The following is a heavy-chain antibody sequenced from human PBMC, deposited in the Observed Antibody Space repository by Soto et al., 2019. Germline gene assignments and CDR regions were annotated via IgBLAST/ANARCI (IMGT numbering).Heavy chain of an antibody. Sequence: EVQLVESGGGLVKPGGSLRLSCAASGFTFSSYSMNWVRQAPGKGLEWVSYISSSSSYIYYADSVKGRFTISRDNAKNYLHLQMNSLRAEDTAVYYGARTYCSGGSGYNPKYFQHLGQGTLVTVSS. CDR3: ARTYCSGGSGYNPKYFQH. V-gene: IGHV3-21*01. CDR1: GFTFSSYS. J-gene: IGHJ1*01. D-gene: IGHD2-15*01. CDR2: ISSSSSYI.